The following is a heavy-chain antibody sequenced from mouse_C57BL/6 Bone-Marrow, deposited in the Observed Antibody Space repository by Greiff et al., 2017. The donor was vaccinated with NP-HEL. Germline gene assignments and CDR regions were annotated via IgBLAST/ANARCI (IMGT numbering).Heavy chain of an antibody. D-gene: IGHD2-2*01. CDR2: ISSGGDYI. Sequence: EVKLMESGEGLVKPGGSLKLSCAASGFTFSSYAMSWVRQTPEKRLEWVAYISSGGDYIYYADTVKGRFTISRDNARNTLYLQMSSLKSEDTAMYYCTRDYGYDEFAYWGQGTLVTVSA. CDR3: TRDYGYDEFAY. CDR1: GFTFSSYA. V-gene: IGHV5-9-1*02. J-gene: IGHJ3*01.